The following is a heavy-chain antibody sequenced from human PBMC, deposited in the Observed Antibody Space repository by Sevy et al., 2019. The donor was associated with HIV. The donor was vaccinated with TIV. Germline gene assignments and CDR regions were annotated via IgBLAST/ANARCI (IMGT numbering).Heavy chain of an antibody. Sequence: KISCKASGGTFSSYDINWVRQAPGQGLEWMGQIIPIFGTVSYAQKFQGRVTITADESTSTAYMDLSSLRSEDTAGYYCARGGGAVDHGMDVWGQGTTVTVSS. CDR1: GGTFSSYD. CDR3: ARGGGAVDHGMDV. J-gene: IGHJ6*02. D-gene: IGHD2-21*01. V-gene: IGHV1-69*01. CDR2: IIPIFGTV.